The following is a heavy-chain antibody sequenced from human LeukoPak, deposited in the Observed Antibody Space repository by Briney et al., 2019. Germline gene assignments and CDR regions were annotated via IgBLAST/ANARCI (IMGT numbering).Heavy chain of an antibody. V-gene: IGHV3-53*01. Sequence: GGSLRLSCAASGFTVSVNYMNWVRQAPGKGLEWVSVIYTGGNTYYTDSVKGRFTISRDNSKNTLYLQMNSLRAEDTAVYYCARGPTRDGYCSSTSCYFLDFWGQGTLVTVSS. CDR3: ARGPTRDGYCSSTSCYFLDF. CDR2: IYTGGNT. D-gene: IGHD2-2*03. J-gene: IGHJ4*02. CDR1: GFTVSVNY.